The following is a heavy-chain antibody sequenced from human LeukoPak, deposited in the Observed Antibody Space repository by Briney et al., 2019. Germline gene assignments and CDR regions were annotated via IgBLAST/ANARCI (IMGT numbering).Heavy chain of an antibody. V-gene: IGHV1-69*13. CDR1: GGTLSSYA. CDR3: ARGGMITFGGVIPLHWLDP. J-gene: IGHJ5*02. CDR2: IIPIFGTA. D-gene: IGHD3-16*02. Sequence: ASVKVSCKASGGTLSSYAISWVRQAPRQELDWMGGIIPIFGTANYAQKFQDRVTITASESPSTAYIELSSLRYEDTGVYYCARGGMITFGGVIPLHWLDPWGQGTLVTVSS.